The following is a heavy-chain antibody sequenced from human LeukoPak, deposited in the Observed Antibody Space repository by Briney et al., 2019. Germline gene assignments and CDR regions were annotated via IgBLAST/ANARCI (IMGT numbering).Heavy chain of an antibody. J-gene: IGHJ4*02. CDR2: TYYRSRWSN. CDR3: VREVDFGDYDVPLDY. D-gene: IGHD4-17*01. V-gene: IGHV6-1*01. CDR1: GDSVSSNSAA. Sequence: SQTLSLTCAISGDSVSSNSAAWHWIRQSPSRGLEWLGRTYYRSRWSNDYAVSVKSRITINPDTSKNQFSLQLNSVTPEDTAVYYCVREVDFGDYDVPLDYWGQGTLVTVSS.